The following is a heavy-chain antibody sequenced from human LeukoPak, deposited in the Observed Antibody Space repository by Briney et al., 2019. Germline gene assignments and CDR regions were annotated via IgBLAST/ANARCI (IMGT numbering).Heavy chain of an antibody. V-gene: IGHV5-51*01. CDR1: GYSFTSYW. Sequence: GESLKISCKGSGYSFTSYWIGWVRQMPGKGLEWMGIIYPGDSDTRCSPSFQGQVTISADKSISTAYLQWSSLKASDTAMYYCARPQGDCSSTSCYTGGAFDIWGQGTMVTVSS. D-gene: IGHD2-2*02. CDR2: IYPGDSDT. CDR3: ARPQGDCSSTSCYTGGAFDI. J-gene: IGHJ3*02.